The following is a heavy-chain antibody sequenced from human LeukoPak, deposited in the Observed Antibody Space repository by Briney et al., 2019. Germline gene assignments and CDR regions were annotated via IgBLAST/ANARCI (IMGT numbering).Heavy chain of an antibody. J-gene: IGHJ6*03. CDR1: GGTFSSYA. Sequence: GASVKVSCKASGGTFSSYAISWVRQAPGQGLEWMGGIIPIFGTANYAQKFQGRVTITADESTSTAYMELSSLRSEDTAVYYCASAQSVCGGDCQYYYYYYMDVWGKGTTVTISS. D-gene: IGHD2-21*02. V-gene: IGHV1-69*13. CDR3: ASAQSVCGGDCQYYYYYYMDV. CDR2: IIPIFGTA.